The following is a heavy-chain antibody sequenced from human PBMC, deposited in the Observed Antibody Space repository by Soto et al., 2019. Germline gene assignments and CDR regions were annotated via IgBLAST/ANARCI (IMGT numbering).Heavy chain of an antibody. Sequence: GASVKVSCKASGYTFTSYAMHWVRQAPGQRLEWMGWINAGNGNTKYSQKFQGRVTITRDTSASTAYMEPSSLRSEDTAVYYCARGFITMIVVAPPDYWGQGTLVTVSS. D-gene: IGHD3-22*01. CDR3: ARGFITMIVVAPPDY. CDR1: GYTFTSYA. J-gene: IGHJ4*02. CDR2: INAGNGNT. V-gene: IGHV1-3*01.